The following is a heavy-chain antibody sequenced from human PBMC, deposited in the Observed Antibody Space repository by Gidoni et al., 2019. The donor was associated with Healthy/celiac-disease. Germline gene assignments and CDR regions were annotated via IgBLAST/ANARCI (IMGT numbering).Heavy chain of an antibody. Sequence: EVQLVESGGGLVQPGRSLRLSCAASGFTFDDYAMHWVRQAPGKGLEWVSGISWNSGSIGYADSVKGRFTISRDNAKNSLYLQMNSLRAEDTALYYCAKDISAVTYDYFDYWGQGTLVTVSS. J-gene: IGHJ4*02. CDR1: GFTFDDYA. D-gene: IGHD4-17*01. V-gene: IGHV3-9*01. CDR2: ISWNSGSI. CDR3: AKDISAVTYDYFDY.